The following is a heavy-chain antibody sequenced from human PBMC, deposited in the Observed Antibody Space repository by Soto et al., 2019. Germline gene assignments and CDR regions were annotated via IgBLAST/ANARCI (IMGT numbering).Heavy chain of an antibody. Sequence: QVQLVESGGGVVQPGRSLRLSCAASGFTFSNYALHWVRQAPGKGLEWVAVISDDGSNKYYADSVKGRFTISRDNSKNTQYLQMNSLRAEDTAMYDCARDRFASSWSYFDYWGQGTPVTVSS. J-gene: IGHJ4*02. V-gene: IGHV3-30-3*01. CDR3: ARDRFASSWSYFDY. D-gene: IGHD6-13*01. CDR1: GFTFSNYA. CDR2: ISDDGSNK.